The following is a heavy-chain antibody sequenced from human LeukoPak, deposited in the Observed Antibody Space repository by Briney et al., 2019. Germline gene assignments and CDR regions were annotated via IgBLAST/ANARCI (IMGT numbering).Heavy chain of an antibody. CDR2: IIPIFGTA. D-gene: IGHD3-10*01. CDR3: ARGTMVRGVMPTGWNY. Sequence: ASVKVSCKASGGTFSSYAISWVRQAPGQGLEWMGGIIPIFGTANYAQKFQGRVTITTDESTSTAYMELSSLRSEDTAVYYCARGTMVRGVMPTGWNYWGRGTLVTVSS. J-gene: IGHJ4*02. CDR1: GGTFSSYA. V-gene: IGHV1-69*05.